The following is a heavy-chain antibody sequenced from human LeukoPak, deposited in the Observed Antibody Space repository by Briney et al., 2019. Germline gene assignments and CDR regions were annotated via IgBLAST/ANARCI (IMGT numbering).Heavy chain of an antibody. CDR3: ARIRGGPIAATGTGTYNWFDP. D-gene: IGHD6-13*01. CDR2: IYYSGST. CDR1: GGSISSTTY. Sequence: SETLSLTCIVSGGSISSTTYYYWGWIRQPPGKGLEWIGYIYYSGSTNYNPSLKSRVTISVDTSKNQFSLKLSSVTAADTAVYYCARIRGGPIAATGTGTYNWFDPWGQGTLVTVSS. V-gene: IGHV4-61*05. J-gene: IGHJ5*02.